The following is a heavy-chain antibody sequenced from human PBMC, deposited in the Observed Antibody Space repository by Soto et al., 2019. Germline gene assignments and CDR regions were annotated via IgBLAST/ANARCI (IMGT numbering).Heavy chain of an antibody. D-gene: IGHD2-2*01. Sequence: GESLKISCTGVGYSFTSYWIGWVLQRPWKGLEWMGIIYPGDSDTRYSPSFQGQVTIPADKSITTAYLQWSSLKASDTAMYYCARGYCTTTICDPWFDPWGQGTLVTVSS. J-gene: IGHJ5*02. CDR3: ARGYCTTTICDPWFDP. CDR1: GYSFTSYW. CDR2: IYPGDSDT. V-gene: IGHV5-51*01.